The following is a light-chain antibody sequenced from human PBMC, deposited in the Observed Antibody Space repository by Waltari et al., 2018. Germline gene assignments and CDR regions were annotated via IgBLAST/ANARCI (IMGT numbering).Light chain of an antibody. J-gene: IGLJ1*01. CDR3: SSYTSSSTLYV. Sequence: QSALTPPASGSGSPGQSITLPCTGTSSDVGGYNYVLWYQQHPGKAPKLMIYDVSNRPSGVSNRFSGSKSGNTASLTISGLQAEDEADYYCSSYTSSSTLYVFGTGTKVTVL. CDR2: DVS. CDR1: SSDVGGYNY. V-gene: IGLV2-14*01.